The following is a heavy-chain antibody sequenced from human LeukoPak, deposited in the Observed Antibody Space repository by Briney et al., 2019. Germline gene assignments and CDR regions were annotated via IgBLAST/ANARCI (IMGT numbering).Heavy chain of an antibody. Sequence: GASVKVSCKASGYTFTRYAINWLRQAPGQGLEWMGWINMYTANPAYAQGFTERFVFSLDTSVTTAYLQISNLKTEDTAVYYCARDNVPSSSWYRYGMDAWGQGTTVTVSS. V-gene: IGHV7-4-1*02. CDR3: ARDNVPSSSWYRYGMDA. CDR1: GYTFTRYA. J-gene: IGHJ6*02. CDR2: INMYTANP. D-gene: IGHD6-13*01.